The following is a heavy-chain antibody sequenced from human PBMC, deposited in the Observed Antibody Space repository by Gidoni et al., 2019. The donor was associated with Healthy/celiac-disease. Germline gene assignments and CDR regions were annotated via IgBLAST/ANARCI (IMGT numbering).Heavy chain of an antibody. V-gene: IGHV4-34*01. CDR3: ASLFNFDWSPGDY. CDR1: GGSFSGYY. Sequence: QVQLQQWGAGLLKPSETLSLTCAVYGGSFSGYYWSWIRQPPGKGLEWIGEINHSGSTNYNPSIKSRVTISVDTSKNQFSLKLSSVTAADTAVYYCASLFNFDWSPGDYWGQGTLVTVSS. D-gene: IGHD3-9*01. CDR2: INHSGST. J-gene: IGHJ4*02.